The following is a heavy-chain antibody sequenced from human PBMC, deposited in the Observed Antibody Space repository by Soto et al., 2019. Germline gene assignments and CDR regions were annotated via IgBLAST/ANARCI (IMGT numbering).Heavy chain of an antibody. V-gene: IGHV5-51*01. CDR1: GYSFTSYW. D-gene: IGHD1-26*01. CDR2: IYPDDSDT. J-gene: IGHJ5*02. CDR3: ASHGRLLSVPTARGFDP. Sequence: EVQLAQSGAEVKKTGESLKISCKASGYSFTSYWIVWVRQMPGKGLEWMGIIYPDDSDTRYIPSFQGQVTISADKSSCPAYLPWRSLKVSDTAIYYCASHGRLLSVPTARGFDPWGQGTLVTVSS.